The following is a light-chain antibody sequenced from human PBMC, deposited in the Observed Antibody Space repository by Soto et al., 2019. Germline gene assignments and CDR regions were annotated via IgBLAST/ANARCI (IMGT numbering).Light chain of an antibody. CDR1: SSNIGAGHD. CDR3: QSYDSSLSGSEV. Sequence: QPVLTQPPSVSGAPGQRVTISCTGSSSNIGAGHDVHWYQHLPGTAPKLLIYGNGNRPSGVPDRFSGSKSGTSASLAITGLEAEDEADYDCQSYDSSLSGSEVFGTGTKLTVL. CDR2: GNG. V-gene: IGLV1-40*01. J-gene: IGLJ1*01.